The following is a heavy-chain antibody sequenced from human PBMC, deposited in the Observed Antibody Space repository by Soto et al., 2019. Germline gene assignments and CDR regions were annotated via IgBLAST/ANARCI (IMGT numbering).Heavy chain of an antibody. CDR2: IFTRDSET. CDR3: ARGYFDSGHGYDL. V-gene: IGHV5-51*01. CDR1: GHLFNNHW. J-gene: IGHJ5*02. D-gene: IGHD3-10*01. Sequence: GESLKISCKGPGHLFNNHWIGWARQTPGKGLEWMGLIFTRDSETKTSPSFQGHVSFSVDNSINTVYLQWTSLKTTDTGIYFCARGYFDSGHGYDLWGQGTLVTVSS.